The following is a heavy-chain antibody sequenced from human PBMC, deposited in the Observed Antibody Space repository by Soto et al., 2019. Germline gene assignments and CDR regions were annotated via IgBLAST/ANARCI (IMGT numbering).Heavy chain of an antibody. D-gene: IGHD3-10*01. CDR1: GGSISDGGYF. V-gene: IGHV4-31*03. CDR3: ASLHGTGSYYHSSYGLDV. CDR2: THYSRSA. Sequence: QVQLQESGPGLVKPSQTLSLTCTVSGGSISDGGYFWSWIRQRPGTGLEWIGYTHYSRSAYYNPSLKSRVTISLDTSKRQFSLRLSSVTAADTAVYYCASLHGTGSYYHSSYGLDVWGQGPTVTVSS. J-gene: IGHJ6*02.